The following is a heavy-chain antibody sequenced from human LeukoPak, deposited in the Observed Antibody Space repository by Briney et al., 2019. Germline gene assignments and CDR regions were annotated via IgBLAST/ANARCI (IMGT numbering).Heavy chain of an antibody. CDR1: GGSVRRGNYY. CDR2: IYTSGTT. J-gene: IGHJ6*03. V-gene: IGHV4-61*02. Sequence: PSQTLSLTCTVSGGSVRRGNYYWTWIRQPAGSGLEGIGRIYTSGTTDYNPSLRTRVTISVDASRNQFSLNLSSVTAADTAVYYCARWSGSVTARNYYYYMDVWGEGTTVTVSS. CDR3: ARWSGSVTARNYYYYMDV. D-gene: IGHD6-6*01.